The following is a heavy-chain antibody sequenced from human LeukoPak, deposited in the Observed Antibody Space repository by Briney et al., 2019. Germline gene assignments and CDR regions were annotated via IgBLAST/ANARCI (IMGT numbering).Heavy chain of an antibody. J-gene: IGHJ3*01. D-gene: IGHD3-10*01. V-gene: IGHV1-69*06. CDR2: IAPISGTP. CDR3: AREGEYYSESGNLVDASDV. Sequence: GASVKVSCKASGGTFTHYVISWVRQAPGQGGLEWMGGIAPISGTPMYAQRFQGRVTITADTSTNTAYLEMSSPTSEDTAVYYCAREGEYYSESGNLVDASDVWGQGTMVTVSA. CDR1: GGTFTHYV.